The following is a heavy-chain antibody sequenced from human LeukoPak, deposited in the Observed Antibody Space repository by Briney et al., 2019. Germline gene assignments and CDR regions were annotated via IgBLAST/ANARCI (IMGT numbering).Heavy chain of an antibody. Sequence: GGSLRLSCAASGFTFSSYAMSWVRQAPGKGLEWVSAISGSGGSTYYADSVKGRFTISRDNSKNTLYLQMNSLKTEDTAVYYCATAPYCSSTRCYSAYWGQGTLVTVSS. J-gene: IGHJ4*02. CDR2: ISGSGGST. D-gene: IGHD2-2*01. CDR3: ATAPYCSSTRCYSAY. V-gene: IGHV3-23*01. CDR1: GFTFSSYA.